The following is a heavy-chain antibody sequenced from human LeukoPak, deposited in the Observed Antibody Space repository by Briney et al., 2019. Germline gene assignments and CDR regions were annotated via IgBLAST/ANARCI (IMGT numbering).Heavy chain of an antibody. Sequence: SETLSLTCSVSGGSVSSSSNYWGWNRQPPGKGLEWIRSIYYSGSTNYNPSLKSRVTISVDTSKNQFSLKLSSVTAADTAVYYCARGVAAVAGMGVDYWGQGTLVTVSS. CDR3: ARGVAAVAGMGVDY. CDR2: IYYSGST. CDR1: GGSVSSSSNY. V-gene: IGHV4-39*07. D-gene: IGHD6-19*01. J-gene: IGHJ4*02.